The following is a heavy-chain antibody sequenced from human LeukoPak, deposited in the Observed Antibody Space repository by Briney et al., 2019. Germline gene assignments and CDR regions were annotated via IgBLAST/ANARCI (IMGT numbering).Heavy chain of an antibody. Sequence: GGSLRLSCAASGFTFTTYWMGWVRQAPGKGLEWVANIKQDGSEQYYVDSVKGRFTISRDNSKNTLYLQMNSLRAEDTAVYYCAKHRTSHSRLYYFDYWGQGTLVTVSS. D-gene: IGHD2-2*01. J-gene: IGHJ4*02. CDR3: AKHRTSHSRLYYFDY. CDR1: GFTFTTYW. CDR2: IKQDGSEQ. V-gene: IGHV3-7*03.